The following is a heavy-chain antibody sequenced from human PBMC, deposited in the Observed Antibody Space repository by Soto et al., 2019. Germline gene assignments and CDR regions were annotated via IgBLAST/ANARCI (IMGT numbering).Heavy chain of an antibody. CDR1: GYTFNTYG. D-gene: IGHD2-21*02. V-gene: IGHV1-18*04. CDR3: ARGFCGGDCYFDY. CDR2: ISAYNGDT. J-gene: IGHJ4*02. Sequence: KVSCKASGYTFNTYGVSWVRQAPGQGLEWMGRISAYNGDTNYAQKLQGRLTMTTDTSTRTAYMELRSLRSDDTAVYYCARGFCGGDCYFDYWGQGTLVTVSS.